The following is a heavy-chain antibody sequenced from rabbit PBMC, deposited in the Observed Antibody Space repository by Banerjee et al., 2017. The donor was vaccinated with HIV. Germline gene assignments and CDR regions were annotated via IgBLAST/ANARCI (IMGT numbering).Heavy chain of an antibody. J-gene: IGHJ4*01. V-gene: IGHV1S40*01. CDR3: ARLARSNYYFDL. D-gene: IGHD8-1*01. Sequence: QSLEESGGDLVKPGASLTLTCTAAGFSFSSSYYRCWVRQAPGKGLEWIGCIYPGDATTYYASWAKGRFTISKTSSTTVTLQMTSLTAADTATYFCARLARSNYYFDLWGPGTLVTVS. CDR1: GFSFSSSYY. CDR2: IYPGDATT.